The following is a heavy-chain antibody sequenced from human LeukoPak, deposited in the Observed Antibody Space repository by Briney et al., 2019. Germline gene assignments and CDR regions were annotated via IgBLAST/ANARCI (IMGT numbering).Heavy chain of an antibody. D-gene: IGHD2-2*01. CDR2: IYYSGST. J-gene: IGHJ4*02. CDR3: ARGIVPAAKYYFDY. CDR1: GGSVSSGTYY. Sequence: PSETLPLTCIVSGGSVSSGTYYWSWIRQPPGKGLEWIGYIYYSGSTNYSPSLKSRVTISIDTSKNQFSLKLSSVTAADTALYYCARGIVPAAKYYFDYWGQGTLVTVSS. V-gene: IGHV4-61*01.